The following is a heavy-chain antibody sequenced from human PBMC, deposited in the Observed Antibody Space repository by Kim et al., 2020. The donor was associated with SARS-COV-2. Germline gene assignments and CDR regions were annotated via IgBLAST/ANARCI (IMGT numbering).Heavy chain of an antibody. CDR3: ARGQRGSLSRGWGY. Sequence: SETLSLTCAVYGGSFSGYYWSWIRQPPGKGLEWIGEINHSGSTNYNPSLKSRVTISVDTSKNQFSLKLSSVTAADTAVYYCARGQRGSLSRGWGYWGQGTLVTVSS. J-gene: IGHJ4*02. D-gene: IGHD3-16*01. CDR2: INHSGST. CDR1: GGSFSGYY. V-gene: IGHV4-34*01.